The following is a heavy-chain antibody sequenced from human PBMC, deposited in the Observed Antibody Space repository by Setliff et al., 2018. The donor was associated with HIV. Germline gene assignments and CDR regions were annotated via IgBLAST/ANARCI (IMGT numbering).Heavy chain of an antibody. CDR2: IYYSATT. V-gene: IGHV4-39*07. CDR3: ARRSVIPDAFDM. CDR1: GASIGSSHYY. J-gene: IGHJ3*02. D-gene: IGHD3-16*02. Sequence: PSETLSLTCSVSGASIGSSHYYWGWIRQPPGKGLEWVASIYYSATTNYNPSLKSRVTISVDTSKNQFSLKLSSVTAADTAVYYCARRSVIPDAFDMWGQGTMVTVSS.